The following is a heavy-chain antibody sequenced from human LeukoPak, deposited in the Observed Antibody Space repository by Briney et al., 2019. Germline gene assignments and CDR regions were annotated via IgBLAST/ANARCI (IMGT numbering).Heavy chain of an antibody. CDR3: ARGADIAMVY. CDR1: GGSFSGYY. J-gene: IGHJ4*02. Sequence: SETLSLTCAVYGGSFSGYYWSWIRQPPGKGLEWIGEINHSGSTNYNPSLKSRVTISVDTSKNQFSLKLSSVTAADTAVYYCARGADIAMVYWGQGTLVTVSS. CDR2: INHSGST. V-gene: IGHV4-34*01. D-gene: IGHD5-18*01.